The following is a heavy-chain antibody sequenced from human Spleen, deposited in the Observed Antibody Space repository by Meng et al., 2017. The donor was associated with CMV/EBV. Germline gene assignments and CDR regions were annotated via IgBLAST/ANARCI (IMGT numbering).Heavy chain of an antibody. Sequence: ISCKGSGYTFTSHWIGWVRQVPGKGLEWMGIIYPADSDTRYSPSFQGQVTISVDKSITTAYLQWNSLKASDTAMYYCARRTDYRGDYWGQGTLVTVSS. CDR2: IYPADSDT. CDR3: ARRTDYRGDY. V-gene: IGHV5-51*01. D-gene: IGHD4-11*01. CDR1: GYTFTSHW. J-gene: IGHJ4*02.